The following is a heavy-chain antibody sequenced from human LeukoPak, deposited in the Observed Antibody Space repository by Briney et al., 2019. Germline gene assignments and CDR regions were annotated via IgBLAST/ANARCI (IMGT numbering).Heavy chain of an antibody. V-gene: IGHV3-48*02. CDR2: ISYGSGTI. CDR1: GFIFSSKS. J-gene: IGHJ4*02. D-gene: IGHD3-10*01. CDR3: ARGARAPDY. Sequence: GGSLRLSCAASGFIFSSKSMNWVRQAPGKGLEWVSYISYGSGTIYYADSVKGRFTISRDNAKNSLYLQMNSLRDEDTAVYYCARGARAPDYWGQGTLVTVSS.